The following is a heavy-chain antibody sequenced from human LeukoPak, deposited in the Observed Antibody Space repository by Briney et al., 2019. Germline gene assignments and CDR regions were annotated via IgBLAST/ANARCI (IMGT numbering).Heavy chain of an antibody. CDR3: ARGYYSGYVHYYYYMDV. D-gene: IGHD5-12*01. CDR2: INHSGST. J-gene: IGHJ6*03. V-gene: IGHV4-39*07. CDR1: GGSISSSSYY. Sequence: SETLSLTCTVSGGSISSSSYYWGWIRQPPGKGLEWIGEINHSGSTNYNPSLKSRVTISVDTSKNQFSLKLSSVTAADTAVYYCARGYYSGYVHYYYYMDVWGKGTTVTVSS.